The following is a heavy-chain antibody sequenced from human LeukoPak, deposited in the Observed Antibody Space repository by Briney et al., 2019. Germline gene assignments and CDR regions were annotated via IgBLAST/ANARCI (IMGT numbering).Heavy chain of an antibody. Sequence: SETLSLTCTVSGGSISSGSYYWSWIRQPAGKGLEWIGRIYTSGSTNYNPSLKSRVTISVDTSKNQFSLKLSSVTAADTAVYYCASPGYSSSWYVFDYWGQGTLVTVSS. CDR3: ASPGYSSSWYVFDY. CDR2: IYTSGST. J-gene: IGHJ4*02. V-gene: IGHV4-61*02. CDR1: GGSISSGSYY. D-gene: IGHD6-13*01.